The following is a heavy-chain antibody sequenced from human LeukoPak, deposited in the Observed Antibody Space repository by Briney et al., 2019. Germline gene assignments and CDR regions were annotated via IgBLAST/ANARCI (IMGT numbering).Heavy chain of an antibody. CDR2: ISYDGSNK. Sequence: PGRSLRLSCAASGFTFSSYAMHWVRQAPGKGLEWVAVISYDGSNKYYADSVKDRFTISRDNSKNTLYLQMNSLRAEDTAVYYCARVGRWLQSYFDYWGQGTLVTVSS. CDR1: GFTFSSYA. CDR3: ARVGRWLQSYFDY. V-gene: IGHV3-30*04. D-gene: IGHD5-24*01. J-gene: IGHJ4*02.